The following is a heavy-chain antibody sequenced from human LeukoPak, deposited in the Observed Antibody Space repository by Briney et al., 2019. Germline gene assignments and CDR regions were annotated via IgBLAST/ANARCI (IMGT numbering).Heavy chain of an antibody. CDR3: ARVKDILTGYYAVDY. Sequence: GGSLRLSCAASGFTVSSNYMSWVRQAPGKGLEWVSVIYSGGSTYYADSVKGRFTISRDNSKNTLYLQMNSPRAEDTAVYYCARVKDILTGYYAVDYWGQGTLVTVSS. CDR1: GFTVSSNY. D-gene: IGHD3-9*01. V-gene: IGHV3-66*01. J-gene: IGHJ4*02. CDR2: IYSGGST.